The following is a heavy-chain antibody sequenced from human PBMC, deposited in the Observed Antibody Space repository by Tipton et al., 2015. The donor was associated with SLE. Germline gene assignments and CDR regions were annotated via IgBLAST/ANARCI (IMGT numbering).Heavy chain of an antibody. D-gene: IGHD3-16*01. CDR3: ARVQAYEGFDP. CDR2: IYYSGRN. J-gene: IGHJ5*02. V-gene: IGHV4-59*08. Sequence: TLSLTCTVSGVSINSFYWSWIRQPPGKGLEWIGYIYYSGRNNYNPSLKTRVTMSVDTSKSQFSLKLTSVTAADTAVYYCARVQAYEGFDPWGQGTLVTVSS. CDR1: GVSINSFY.